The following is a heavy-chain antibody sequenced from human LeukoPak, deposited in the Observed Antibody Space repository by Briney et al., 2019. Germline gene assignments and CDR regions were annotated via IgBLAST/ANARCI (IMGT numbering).Heavy chain of an antibody. J-gene: IGHJ4*02. CDR1: GGSISSSSYY. CDR2: IYYSGST. D-gene: IGHD1-26*01. CDR3: ARVSGSYHFDY. V-gene: IGHV4-39*01. Sequence: SETLSLTCTVSGGSISSSSYYWGWIRQPPGEGLEWIGSIYYSGSTYYNPSLKSRVTISVDTSKNQFSLKLSSVTAADTAVYFCARVSGSYHFDYWGQGTLVTVSS.